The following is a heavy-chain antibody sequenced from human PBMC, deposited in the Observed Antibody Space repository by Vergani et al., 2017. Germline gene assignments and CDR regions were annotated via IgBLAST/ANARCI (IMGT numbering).Heavy chain of an antibody. CDR1: GFSLTTGGEG. V-gene: IGHV2-5*01. CDR2: VYWNDDE. D-gene: IGHD3-9*01. J-gene: IGHJ3*01. CDR3: VHRLGYFDWDGAFDV. Sequence: QITLRESGPTLVKPTQTLTLTCTFSGFSLTTGGEGVGWIRQPPGRALEWLAFVYWNDDERYSPSLKSRVTITKDTSKNEVILTMATMDPVDTATYYCVHRLGYFDWDGAFDVWVPGTMVTVSS.